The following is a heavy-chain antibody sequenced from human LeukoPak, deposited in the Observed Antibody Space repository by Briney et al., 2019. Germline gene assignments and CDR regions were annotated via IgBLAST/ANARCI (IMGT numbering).Heavy chain of an antibody. D-gene: IGHD3-16*02. Sequence: GGSLRLSCAASGFTFSSFWMHWVRQAPGKGLVWVSRINSYGSSTTYADSVKGRFTISRDNAKNTLYLQMNSLRAEDTAVYYCAKDVITFGGVIALPFDYWGQGTLVTVSS. CDR1: GFTFSSFW. CDR2: INSYGSST. J-gene: IGHJ4*02. CDR3: AKDVITFGGVIALPFDY. V-gene: IGHV3-74*01.